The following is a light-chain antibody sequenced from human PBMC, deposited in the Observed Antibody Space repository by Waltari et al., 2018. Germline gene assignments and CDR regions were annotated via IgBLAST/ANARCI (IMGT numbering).Light chain of an antibody. CDR2: DTS. V-gene: IGKV3-11*01. Sequence: VVTQSPVTLSLSPGDRATLSCRTSQSVSTYLTWYQQRPGQAPRLLIYDTSNRAAGIPARFSGSGSGTDFTLTISSLEPEDFAVYYCQQRGGWPITFGQGTRLEIK. CDR3: QQRGGWPIT. CDR1: QSVSTY. J-gene: IGKJ5*01.